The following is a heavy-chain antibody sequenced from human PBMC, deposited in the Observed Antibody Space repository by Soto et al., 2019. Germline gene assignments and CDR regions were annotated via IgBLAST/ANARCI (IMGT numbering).Heavy chain of an antibody. CDR2: INAGNGNT. D-gene: IGHD3-22*01. CDR1: GYTFTSYA. J-gene: IGHJ1*01. Sequence: ASVKVSCKASGYTFTSYAMHWVRQAPGQRLEWMGWINAGNGNTKYSQKFQGRVTITRDTSASTAYMELSSLRSEDTAVYYCARFSYYYDSSGYYYEYFQHWGQGTLVTVSS. CDR3: ARFSYYYDSSGYYYEYFQH. V-gene: IGHV1-3*01.